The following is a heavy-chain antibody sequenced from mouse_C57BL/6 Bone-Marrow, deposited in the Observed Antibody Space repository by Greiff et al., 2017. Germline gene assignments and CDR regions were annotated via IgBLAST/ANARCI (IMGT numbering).Heavy chain of an antibody. CDR1: GYAFSSSW. Sequence: QVQLQQSGPELVKPGASVKISCKASGYAFSSSWMNWVKQRPGKGLEWIGRIYPGDGDTNYNGKLKGKATLTADKSSSTASMQLSSLTSEDSAVYFWARTRFITTVVDDYWGQGTTLTVSS. CDR2: IYPGDGDT. D-gene: IGHD1-1*01. V-gene: IGHV1-82*01. CDR3: ARTRFITTVVDDY. J-gene: IGHJ2*01.